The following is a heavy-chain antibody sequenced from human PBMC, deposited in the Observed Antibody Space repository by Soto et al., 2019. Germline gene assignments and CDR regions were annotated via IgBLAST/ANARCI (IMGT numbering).Heavy chain of an antibody. CDR1: GFTFSSYT. Sequence: EVQLVESGGGLVKPGGSLRLSCAASGFTFSSYTMNWVRQAPGKGLEWVSSISSSSTYIYYADSVKGRFTISRDNAKDSLYLQMNSLRAGDTAVYYCARTPYYYDTGGYYYWGQGTLVAVSS. CDR3: ARTPYYYDTGGYYY. CDR2: ISSSSTYI. D-gene: IGHD3-22*01. J-gene: IGHJ4*02. V-gene: IGHV3-21*01.